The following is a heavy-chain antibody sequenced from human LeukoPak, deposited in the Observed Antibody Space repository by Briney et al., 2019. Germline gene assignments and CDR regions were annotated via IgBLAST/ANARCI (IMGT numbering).Heavy chain of an antibody. CDR1: GYSFTNYW. CDR2: IYPGDSNT. V-gene: IGHV5-51*01. D-gene: IGHD3-10*01. J-gene: IGHJ4*02. Sequence: GESLRISCKGSGYSFTNYWIGWVRQLPGKGLEWMGIIYPGDSNTRYSPSFQGQVTISADKSISTAYLQWSSLKASDTAMYYCATHWPYNIGWDDSGGYWGQGTLVTVSS. CDR3: ATHWPYNIGWDDSGGY.